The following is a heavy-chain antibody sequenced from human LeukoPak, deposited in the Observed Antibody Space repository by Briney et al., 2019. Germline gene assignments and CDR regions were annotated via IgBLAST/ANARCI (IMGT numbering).Heavy chain of an antibody. CDR3: AREAQRYDFWSGYYGYMDV. CDR2: IYYSGST. D-gene: IGHD3-3*01. Sequence: SETLSLTCTVSGGSISSYYWSWIRQPPGKGLEWIGYIYYSGSTNHNPSLKSRVTISVDTSKNQFSLKLSSVTAADTAVYYCAREAQRYDFWSGYYGYMDVWGKGTTVTVSS. CDR1: GGSISSYY. J-gene: IGHJ6*03. V-gene: IGHV4-59*01.